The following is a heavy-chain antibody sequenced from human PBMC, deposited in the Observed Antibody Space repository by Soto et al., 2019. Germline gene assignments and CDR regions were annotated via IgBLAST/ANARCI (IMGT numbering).Heavy chain of an antibody. CDR2: ISPIFAPA. Sequence: QVQLVQSGAEVKKPGSSVKVSCKASGGTFSSDAISWVRQAPGQGLEWMGGISPIFAPANYAQKFQGRVTITADESTTTAYMELSRLTSEDTAMYFCARARGESPMVQEYFFDYWGQGTLVSVAS. CDR1: GGTFSSDA. J-gene: IGHJ4*02. V-gene: IGHV1-69*01. D-gene: IGHD1-1*01. CDR3: ARARGESPMVQEYFFDY.